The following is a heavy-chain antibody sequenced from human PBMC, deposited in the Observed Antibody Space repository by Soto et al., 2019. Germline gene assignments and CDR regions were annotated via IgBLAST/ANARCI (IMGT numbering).Heavy chain of an antibody. V-gene: IGHV4-31*03. Sequence: QVQLQESGPGLVKPSQTLSPTCTVSGGSINNAGYYWTWIRQHPRKGLEWIGYIYYSGNTFYNPSLKSRGSISLDTSKNQFSLNLTSVTAADTAVLYCARADWCGWIDYWGHGTLVTVSS. CDR1: GGSINNAGYY. CDR3: ARADWCGWIDY. D-gene: IGHD6-19*01. CDR2: IYYSGNT. J-gene: IGHJ4*01.